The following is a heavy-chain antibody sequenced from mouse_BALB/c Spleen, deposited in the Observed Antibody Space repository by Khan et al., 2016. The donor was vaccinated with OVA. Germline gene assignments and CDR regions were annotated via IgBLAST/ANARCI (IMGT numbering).Heavy chain of an antibody. J-gene: IGHJ4*01. D-gene: IGHD2-10*01. CDR1: GFSLTNYG. Sequence: QVQLKQSGPGLVAPSQSLSITCTISGFSLTNYGVHWVRQPPGKGLEWLVVIWSDGSTTYNSALKSSLSTSKDNSKCQIFLKMNSLQTDDTAMYDYARQPYYHYNIMDYWGQGTSVTVSS. CDR2: IWSDGST. V-gene: IGHV2-6-1*01. CDR3: ARQPYYHYNIMDY.